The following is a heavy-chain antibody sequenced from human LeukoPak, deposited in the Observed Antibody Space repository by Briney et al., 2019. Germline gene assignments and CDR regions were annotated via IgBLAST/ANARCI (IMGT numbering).Heavy chain of an antibody. V-gene: IGHV3-53*01. D-gene: IGHD2-21*02. CDR3: VSNLSDSNVSIDG. CDR1: GFTVSNNY. CDR2: TYSDSST. Sequence: PGGSLRLSCAASGFTVSNNYMSWVRQAPGKGLEWVSITYSDSSTNYGDSVKGRFTIYVGTSQNTLSLQMNSLRAEDTAVYYCVSNLSDSNVSIDGAGQRRAVTASS. J-gene: IGHJ3*01.